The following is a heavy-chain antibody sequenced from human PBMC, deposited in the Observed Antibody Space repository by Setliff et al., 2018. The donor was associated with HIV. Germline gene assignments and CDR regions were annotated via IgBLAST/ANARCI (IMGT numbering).Heavy chain of an antibody. CDR1: GFTFSSNW. CDR2: IKQDGSEK. D-gene: IGHD6-13*01. V-gene: IGHV3-7*01. Sequence: GESLRLSCAASGFTFSSNWMGWVRQAQGKGLEWVANIKQDGSEKYYVDSVKGRFTISRDNAKNSLYLQMNSLRAEDTAVYYCARTRLGAAYFDFWGQGIPVTVSS. J-gene: IGHJ4*02. CDR3: ARTRLGAAYFDF.